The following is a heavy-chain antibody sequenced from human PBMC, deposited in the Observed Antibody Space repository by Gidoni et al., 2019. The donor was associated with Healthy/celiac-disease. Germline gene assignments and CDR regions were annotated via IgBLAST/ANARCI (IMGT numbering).Heavy chain of an antibody. CDR3: ARDSGLGTVVTPHYGMDV. V-gene: IGHV3-21*01. D-gene: IGHD2-21*02. J-gene: IGHJ6*02. Sequence: EVQLVECGGGLVKPGGSMRLSCAASGLPFSSYSMNWVRQAPGKGLEWFSSISSSRSYIYCADSVKGLFTISRDNAKNSLYLQMNSLRAEDTAVYYCARDSGLGTVVTPHYGMDVWGQGTTVTVSS. CDR1: GLPFSSYS. CDR2: ISSSRSYI.